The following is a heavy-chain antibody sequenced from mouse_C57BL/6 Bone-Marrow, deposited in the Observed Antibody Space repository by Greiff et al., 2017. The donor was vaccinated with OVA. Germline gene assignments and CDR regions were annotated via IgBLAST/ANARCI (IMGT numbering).Heavy chain of an antibody. Sequence: QESCKASGYTFTCYWMHWVKQRPGRGLEWIGRIDPNSGGTKYNEKFKSKATLTVDNTSSTAYMPLSSLTSEDSAVYYCARIWLRRHFDVWGTGTTVTVSS. CDR2: IDPNSGGT. CDR1: GYTFTCYW. D-gene: IGHD2-2*01. V-gene: IGHV1-72*01. CDR3: ARIWLRRHFDV. J-gene: IGHJ1*03.